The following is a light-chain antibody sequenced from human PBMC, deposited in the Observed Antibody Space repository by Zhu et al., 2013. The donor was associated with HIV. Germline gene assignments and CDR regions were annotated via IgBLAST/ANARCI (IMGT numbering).Light chain of an antibody. J-gene: IGKJ2*01. V-gene: IGKV1-5*03. CDR3: QQTDSSPYT. Sequence: DIQMTQSPSTLSASVGDRVTITCRASQSISSWLAWYQQKPGKAPKLLIYKASSLESGVPSRFSGSGSGTDFTLTINSLQPEHSATYYCQQTDSSPYTFGQGTKLEIK. CDR1: QSISSW. CDR2: KAS.